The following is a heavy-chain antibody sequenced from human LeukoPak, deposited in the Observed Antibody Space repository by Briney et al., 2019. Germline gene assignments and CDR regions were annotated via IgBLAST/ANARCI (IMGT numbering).Heavy chain of an antibody. CDR3: VRDHPVDDFWSGYYTPNFDY. V-gene: IGHV1-18*01. J-gene: IGHJ4*02. CDR1: GYTFTSYG. CDR2: ISAYNGNT. D-gene: IGHD3-3*01. Sequence: ASVKVSCKASGYTFTSYGISWVRQAPGQGLEWMGWISAYNGNTNYAQKLQGRVTMTTDTSTSTAYMELRSLRSDDTAVYYCVRDHPVDDFWSGYYTPNFDYWGQGTLVTVSS.